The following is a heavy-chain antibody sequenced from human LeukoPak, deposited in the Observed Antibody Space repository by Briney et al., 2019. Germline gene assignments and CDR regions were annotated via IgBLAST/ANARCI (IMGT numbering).Heavy chain of an antibody. CDR3: SRQRGGSPFDY. CDR1: GGSISSSY. V-gene: IGHV4-59*08. J-gene: IGHJ4*02. D-gene: IGHD1-26*01. CDR2: IYYSGST. Sequence: PSETLSLTCTVSGGSISSSYWTWIRQPPGGGLEWIGYIYYSGSTNYNPSLKSRVTISVDTSKNQFSLKLTSVTAADTAVYYCSRQRGGSPFDYWGQGALVTASS.